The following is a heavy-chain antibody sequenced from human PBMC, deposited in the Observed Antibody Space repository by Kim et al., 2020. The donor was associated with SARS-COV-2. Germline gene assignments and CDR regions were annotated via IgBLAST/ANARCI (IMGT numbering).Heavy chain of an antibody. V-gene: IGHV3-23*01. Sequence: YAESVKGRFTISRDNSKNTLSLQMNSLRAEDTAVYYCAKESYGDSPYFDYWGQGTLVTVSS. CDR3: AKESYGDSPYFDY. J-gene: IGHJ4*02. D-gene: IGHD4-17*01.